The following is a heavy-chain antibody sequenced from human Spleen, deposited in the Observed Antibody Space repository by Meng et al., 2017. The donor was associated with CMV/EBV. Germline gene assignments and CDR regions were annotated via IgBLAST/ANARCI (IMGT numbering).Heavy chain of an antibody. CDR1: GGSISGYY. J-gene: IGHJ5*02. D-gene: IGHD3-22*01. CDR3: ARAGSSGFWGNWFDP. V-gene: IGHV4-59*01. CDR2: IYYDGRT. Sequence: SETLSLTCTVSGGSISGYYWTWIRQPPGKGLEWIGYIYYDGRTNYNPSLKSRVTISVDTSKKQFSLDLNSVTAADTAVYYCARAGSSGFWGNWFDPWGQGTLVTVSS.